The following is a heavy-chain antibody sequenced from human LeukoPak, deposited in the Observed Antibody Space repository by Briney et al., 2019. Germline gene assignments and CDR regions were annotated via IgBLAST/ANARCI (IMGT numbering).Heavy chain of an antibody. D-gene: IGHD6-13*01. CDR1: GFTFSSYA. CDR3: ARAFGEQQLPPSDYYYYGMDV. V-gene: IGHV3-30-3*01. Sequence: PGRSLRLSCAASGFTFSSYAMHWVRQAPGKGLEWVAVISYDGSNKYYADSVKGRFTISRDNSKNTLYLQMNSLRAEDTAVYYCARAFGEQQLPPSDYYYYGMDVWGQGTTVTVSS. J-gene: IGHJ6*02. CDR2: ISYDGSNK.